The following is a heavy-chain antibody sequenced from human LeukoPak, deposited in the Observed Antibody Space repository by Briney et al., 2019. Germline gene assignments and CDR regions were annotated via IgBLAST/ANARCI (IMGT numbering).Heavy chain of an antibody. CDR3: ARGQLGSGMDDP. CDR2: IYHSGSA. CDR1: GVSITSYY. V-gene: IGHV4-59*01. J-gene: IGHJ5*02. D-gene: IGHD3-10*01. Sequence: PSETLSLTCTVTGVSITSYYWSWIRQPPGKGLEWIGYIYHSGSAKYNPSLKSRATIVVDTSKNQFSLKLTSVTAADTAVYYCARGQLGSGMDDPWGQGTLVTVSS.